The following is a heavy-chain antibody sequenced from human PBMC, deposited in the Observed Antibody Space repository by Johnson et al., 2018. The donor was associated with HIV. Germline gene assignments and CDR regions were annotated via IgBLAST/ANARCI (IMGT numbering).Heavy chain of an antibody. Sequence: VQLVESGGGVVQPGRSLRLSCAASGFTFSSYAMHWIRQAPGKGLEWVSYISSGGSSIYYADSVKGRFTISRDNAKKSMYLQMNLLRPEDTAVYYCASGVTARAPVFIWGQGTMVTVSS. V-gene: IGHV3-48*04. CDR3: ASGVTARAPVFI. J-gene: IGHJ3*02. CDR2: ISSGGSSI. D-gene: IGHD6-6*01. CDR1: GFTFSSYA.